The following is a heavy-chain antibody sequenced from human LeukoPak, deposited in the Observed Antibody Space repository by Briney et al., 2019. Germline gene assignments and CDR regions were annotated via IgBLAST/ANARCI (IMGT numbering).Heavy chain of an antibody. J-gene: IGHJ4*02. CDR2: IYHSGST. CDR3: ARDRMYYDSSGYHYEAYYFDY. V-gene: IGHV4-38-2*02. D-gene: IGHD3-22*01. CDR1: GYSISSGYY. Sequence: SETLSLTCAVSGYSISSGYYWGWIRPPPGKGLEWIGSIYHSGSTYYNPSLKSRVTISVDTSKNQFSLKLSSVTAADTAVYYCARDRMYYDSSGYHYEAYYFDYWGQGTLVTVSS.